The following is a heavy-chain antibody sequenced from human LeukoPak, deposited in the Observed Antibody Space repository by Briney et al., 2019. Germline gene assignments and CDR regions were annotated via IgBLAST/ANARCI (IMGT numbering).Heavy chain of an antibody. CDR1: GGTFSSYA. Sequence: ASVKVSCKASGGTFSSYAISWVRQAPGQGLEWMGGIIPIFGTANYAQKFQGRVTITADKSTSTAYMELSSLRSEDTAVYYCASGGNGSYYYYYMDVWGKGTTVTVSS. CDR3: ASGGNGSYYYYYMDV. J-gene: IGHJ6*03. D-gene: IGHD4-23*01. V-gene: IGHV1-69*06. CDR2: IIPIFGTA.